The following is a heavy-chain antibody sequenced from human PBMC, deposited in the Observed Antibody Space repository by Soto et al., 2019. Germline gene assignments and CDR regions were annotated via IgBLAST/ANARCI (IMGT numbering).Heavy chain of an antibody. CDR3: AKDTIFGVVTPASDY. J-gene: IGHJ4*02. Sequence: EVQLLESGGGLVQPGGSLRLSCAASGFTFSSYAMSWVRQAPGKGLEWVSAISGSGGSTYYADSVKGRFTISRDNSKNTLYLQMNSRRADDTAVYYCAKDTIFGVVTPASDYGGQGTLVTVSS. D-gene: IGHD3-3*01. CDR1: GFTFSSYA. V-gene: IGHV3-23*01. CDR2: ISGSGGST.